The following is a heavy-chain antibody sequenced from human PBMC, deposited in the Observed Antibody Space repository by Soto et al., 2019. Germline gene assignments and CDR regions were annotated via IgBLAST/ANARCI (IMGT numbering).Heavy chain of an antibody. J-gene: IGHJ4*02. CDR2: INSDGSST. CDR1: GFTFSTYW. CDR3: ARVGGRSSLGSDS. Sequence: VQLVESGGGLVQPGGSLRLSCAASGFTFSTYWMHWVRQAPGKGLIWVSRINSDGSSTGYADSVKGRFTISRDNAKNTLYLQMNSLRVEDTAVYYCARVGGRSSLGSDSWGQGTLVTVSS. V-gene: IGHV3-74*01.